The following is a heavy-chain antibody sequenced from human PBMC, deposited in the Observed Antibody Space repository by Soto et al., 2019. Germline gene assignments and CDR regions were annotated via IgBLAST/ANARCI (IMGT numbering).Heavy chain of an antibody. V-gene: IGHV4-59*01. J-gene: IGHJ4*02. CDR2: IYYSGST. Sequence: LETLSLICTVSGGSISSYYWSWIRQPPGKGLEWIGYIYYSGSTNYNPSLKSRVTISVDTSKNQFSLKLSSVTAADTAVYYCARDSNDYGDYDLWGQGTLVTVSS. CDR3: ARDSNDYGDYDL. D-gene: IGHD4-17*01. CDR1: GGSISSYY.